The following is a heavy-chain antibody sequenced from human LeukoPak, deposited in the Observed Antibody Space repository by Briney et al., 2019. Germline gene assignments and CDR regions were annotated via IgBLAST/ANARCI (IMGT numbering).Heavy chain of an antibody. V-gene: IGHV3-23*01. D-gene: IGHD2-2*01. CDR1: GFTFSSYD. J-gene: IGHJ3*01. CDR2: ISGSGDNT. Sequence: PGGSLRLSCAASGFTFSSYDMSWVRQAPGKGLEWVSHISGSGDNTYYADSVKGRFTISRDNSKNTLYLQMNSLRAEDTAVYYCAKYERATSDAFDVWGQGTMVAVSS. CDR3: AKYERATSDAFDV.